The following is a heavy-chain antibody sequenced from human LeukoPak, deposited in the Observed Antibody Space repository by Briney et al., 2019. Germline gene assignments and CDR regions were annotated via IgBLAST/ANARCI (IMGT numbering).Heavy chain of an antibody. V-gene: IGHV1-69*13. Sequence: SVKVSCKASGGTFSSYAISWVRQAPGQGLEWMGGIIPISGTANYAQKFQGRVTITADESTSTAYMELSSLRSEDTAVYYCARGSIVVVPAASHYYYYMDVWGKGTTVTVSS. CDR1: GGTFSSYA. CDR2: IIPISGTA. J-gene: IGHJ6*03. CDR3: ARGSIVVVPAASHYYYYMDV. D-gene: IGHD2-2*01.